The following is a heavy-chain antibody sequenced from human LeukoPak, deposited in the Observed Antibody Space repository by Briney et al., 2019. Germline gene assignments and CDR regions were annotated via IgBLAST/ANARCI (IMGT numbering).Heavy chain of an antibody. CDR3: AKYYYDSYEGYYFDY. J-gene: IGHJ4*02. CDR1: GYTFTGYY. D-gene: IGHD3-22*01. V-gene: IGHV1-2*02. CDR2: INPNSGGT. Sequence: ASVKVSCKASGYTFTGYYMHWVRQAPGQGLEWMGWINPNSGGTNYAQKFQGRVTMTRDTSISTAYVELSRLKSDDTAFYYCAKYYYDSYEGYYFDYWGQGTLVTVSS.